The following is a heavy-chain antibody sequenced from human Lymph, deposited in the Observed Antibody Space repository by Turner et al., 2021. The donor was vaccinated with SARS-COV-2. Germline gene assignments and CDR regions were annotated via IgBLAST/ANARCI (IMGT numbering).Heavy chain of an antibody. CDR2: IYSGGST. V-gene: IGHV3-53*02. CDR1: GFNVSSNY. CDR3: ARDNPHDAFDI. Sequence: EVQLVETGGVLIQPGGSLRLSCAASGFNVSSNYMSWVRQAPGKGLEWVSVIYSGGSTFYADSVRGRFTISRDNSKNTLYLQMNSLRAEDTAVYYCARDNPHDAFDIWGQGTMVTVSS. J-gene: IGHJ3*02.